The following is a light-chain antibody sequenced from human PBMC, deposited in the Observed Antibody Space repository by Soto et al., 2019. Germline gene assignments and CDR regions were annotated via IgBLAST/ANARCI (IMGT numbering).Light chain of an antibody. V-gene: IGKV3-20*01. CDR2: GAS. Sequence: PITITLSPGERATLSCRASQSVSSSYLAWYQQKPGKAPRLLIYGASSRATGIPDRFSGSGSGTDFTLTISRLEPEDFAVYYCQHYGSAPGTFGQGTKV. J-gene: IGKJ1*01. CDR1: QSVSSSY. CDR3: QHYGSAPGT.